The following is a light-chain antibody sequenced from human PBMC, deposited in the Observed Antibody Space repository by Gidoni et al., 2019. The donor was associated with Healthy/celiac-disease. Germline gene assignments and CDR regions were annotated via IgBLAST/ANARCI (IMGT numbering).Light chain of an antibody. V-gene: IGKV3-20*01. CDR1: QSVSSSY. CDR2: GAS. CDR3: QQYGSSPGT. Sequence: EIELTQSPGTLSLSPGERATLSCRASQSVSSSYLALYQQKPGPAPRLLIYGASSRATGIPDRFSGSGSGTDFTLTLSILEPEDFAVYYCQQYGSSPGTFGGGTKVEIK. J-gene: IGKJ4*01.